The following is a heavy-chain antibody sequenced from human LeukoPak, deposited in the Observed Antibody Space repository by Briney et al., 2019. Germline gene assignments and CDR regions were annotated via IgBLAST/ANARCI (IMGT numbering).Heavy chain of an antibody. D-gene: IGHD6-13*01. J-gene: IGHJ3*02. CDR3: AKAPPQPGTEGYAFDI. CDR1: GFTLSDYY. V-gene: IGHV3-11*01. CDR2: ISSSGSTI. Sequence: KPGGSLRLSSAASGFTLSDYYMCSIRHAPGQGLEWVSYISSSGSTIYYADSVKGRFTISRDNAKNSLYLQMNSLRAEHTAVYYCAKAPPQPGTEGYAFDIWGQGTMVTVSS.